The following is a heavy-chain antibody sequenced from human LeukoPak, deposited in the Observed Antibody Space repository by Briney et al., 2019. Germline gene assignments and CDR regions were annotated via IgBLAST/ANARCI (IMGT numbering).Heavy chain of an antibody. J-gene: IGHJ4*02. D-gene: IGHD2-15*01. CDR3: ATGVVAATRFDY. Sequence: GGSLRLSCAASGFTFSDYWMTWVRQAPGKGLECVANIKQDGSEKYYVDSVKGRFTISRDNAKNSLYLQMNNLRAEDTAVYYCATGVVAATRFDYWGQGTLVTVSS. CDR1: GFTFSDYW. CDR2: IKQDGSEK. V-gene: IGHV3-7*01.